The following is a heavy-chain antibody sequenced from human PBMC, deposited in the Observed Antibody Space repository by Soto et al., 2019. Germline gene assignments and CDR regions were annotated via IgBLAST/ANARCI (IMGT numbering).Heavy chain of an antibody. J-gene: IGHJ6*03. CDR2: INPNSGGT. V-gene: IGHV1-2*04. CDR3: ASTTVTTIGYYYYYYMDV. CDR1: GYTFTGYY. D-gene: IGHD4-17*01. Sequence: ASVKVSCKASGYTFTGYYMHWVRQAPGQGLEWMGWINPNSGGTNYAQKFQGWVTISVGTSKNQFSLKLSSVTAADTAVYYCASTTVTTIGYYYYYYMDVWGKGTTVTVSS.